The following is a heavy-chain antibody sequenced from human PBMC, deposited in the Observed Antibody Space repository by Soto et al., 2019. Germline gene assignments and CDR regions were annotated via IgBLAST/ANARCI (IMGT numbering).Heavy chain of an antibody. Sequence: PGGSLRLSCAASEFTFSSLGMHWVRQAPGKGLEWVAVASPDGAVNFYADAVKGRFTISRDNSKNTLFLQMESLRVEDSALYYCAKERSFYRGYDYWGPGTLVTVSS. V-gene: IGHV3-30*18. CDR3: AKERSFYRGYDY. CDR1: EFTFSSLG. CDR2: ASPDGAVN. J-gene: IGHJ4*02. D-gene: IGHD3-10*01.